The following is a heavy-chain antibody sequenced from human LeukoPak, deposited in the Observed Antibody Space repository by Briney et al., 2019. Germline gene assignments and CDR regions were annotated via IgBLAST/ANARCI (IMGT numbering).Heavy chain of an antibody. Sequence: PKASVKVSCKASGYTFTGYYMHWVRQAPGQGLEWMGRINPNSGGTNYAQKFQGRVTMTRDTSISTAYMELSRLRSDDTAVYYCARDRRSWYYFDYWGQGTLVTVSS. CDR1: GYTFTGYY. V-gene: IGHV1-2*06. D-gene: IGHD6-13*01. CDR3: ARDRRSWYYFDY. CDR2: INPNSGGT. J-gene: IGHJ4*02.